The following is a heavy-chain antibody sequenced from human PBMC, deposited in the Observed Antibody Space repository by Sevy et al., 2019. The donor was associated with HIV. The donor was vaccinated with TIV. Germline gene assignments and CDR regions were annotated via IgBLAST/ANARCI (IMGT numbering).Heavy chain of an antibody. V-gene: IGHV3-30*02. CDR2: IRFDASTK. J-gene: IGHJ4*02. CDR1: EFTFSSYS. D-gene: IGHD6-6*01. CDR3: AKDLTGRYTSSSGDFDY. Sequence: GGSLRLSCAASEFTFSSYSMNWVRQAPGKGLEWVALIRFDASTKYYKDSVKGRFTVSRDNAKNILYLQMNSLRPEDTAVYYCAKDLTGRYTSSSGDFDYWGQGTLVTVSS.